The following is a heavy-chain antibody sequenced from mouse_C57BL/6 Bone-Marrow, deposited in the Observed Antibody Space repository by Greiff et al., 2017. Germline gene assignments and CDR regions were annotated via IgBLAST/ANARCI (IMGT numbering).Heavy chain of an antibody. Sequence: QVQLQQPGAELVKPGASVKLSCKASGYTFTSYWMHWVKQRPGQGLEWIGMIHPNSGSTNYNEKFKSKATLTVDKSSSTAYMQLSSLTSEDSAVYYCAREITTVVAKEVRYYAMGYWGQGTSVTVSS. CDR3: AREITTVVAKEVRYYAMGY. J-gene: IGHJ4*01. CDR1: GYTFTSYW. D-gene: IGHD1-1*01. CDR2: IHPNSGST. V-gene: IGHV1-64*01.